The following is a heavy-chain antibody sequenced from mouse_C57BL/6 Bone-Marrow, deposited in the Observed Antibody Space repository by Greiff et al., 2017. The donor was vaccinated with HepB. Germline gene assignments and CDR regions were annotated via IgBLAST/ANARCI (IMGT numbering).Heavy chain of an antibody. CDR1: GYTFTSYW. V-gene: IGHV1-5*01. J-gene: IGHJ3*01. CDR3: TRPHYYGSSSFAY. CDR2: IYPGNSDT. D-gene: IGHD1-1*01. Sequence: EVQLQQSGTVLARPGASVKMSCKTSGYTFTSYWMHWVTQRPGQGLEWIGAIYPGNSDTSYNQKFKGKAKLTAVTSASTAYMELSSLTNEDSAVYYCTRPHYYGSSSFAYWGQGTLVTVSA.